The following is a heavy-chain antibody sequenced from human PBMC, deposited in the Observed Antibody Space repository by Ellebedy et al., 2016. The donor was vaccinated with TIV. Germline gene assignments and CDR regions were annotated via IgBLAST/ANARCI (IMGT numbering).Heavy chain of an antibody. CDR3: ARDDLEDFGSGYPDY. J-gene: IGHJ4*02. V-gene: IGHV1-46*04. CDR2: VNPSGGST. D-gene: IGHD3-3*01. Sequence: AASVKVSCKASGYTFTRYYMHWVRQAPGQGLEWMGIVNPSGGSTSYAQKLQGRVTMTRDTSTSTVYMELSSLRSEDTAVYYCARDDLEDFGSGYPDYWGQGTLVTVSS. CDR1: GYTFTRYY.